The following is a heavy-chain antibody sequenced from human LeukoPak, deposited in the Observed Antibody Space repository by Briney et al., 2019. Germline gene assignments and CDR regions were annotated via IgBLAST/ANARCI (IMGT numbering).Heavy chain of an antibody. D-gene: IGHD5-12*01. CDR1: GGSISSSSYY. V-gene: IGHV4-39*01. J-gene: IGHJ4*02. CDR2: IYYSGST. CDR3: ARASRHIDY. Sequence: PSETLSLTCTVSGGSISSSSYYWGWIRQPPGKGLEWIGSIYYSGSTYYNPSLKSRVTISVDTSKNQFSLKLSPVTAADTAVYYCARASRHIDYWGQGTPVTVSS.